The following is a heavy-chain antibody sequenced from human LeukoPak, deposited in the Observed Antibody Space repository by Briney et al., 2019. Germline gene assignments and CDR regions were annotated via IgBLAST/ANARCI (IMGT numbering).Heavy chain of an antibody. CDR1: GFIFSNYG. CDR3: AKGVSYGTDY. Sequence: GGSLRLSCGASGFIFSNYGMHWVRQAPGKGLEWVAFIRYDGSNSDYADSVKGRFTISRDNSKNTLYLQMNSLRAEDTAVYYCAKGVSYGTDYWGQGTLVTVSS. CDR2: IRYDGSNS. V-gene: IGHV3-30*02. D-gene: IGHD5-18*01. J-gene: IGHJ4*02.